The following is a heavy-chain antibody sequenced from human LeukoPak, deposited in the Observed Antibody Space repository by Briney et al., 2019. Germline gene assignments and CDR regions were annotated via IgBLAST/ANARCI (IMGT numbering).Heavy chain of an antibody. J-gene: IGHJ6*02. CDR3: ANRNYYDSSGYFLDV. D-gene: IGHD3-22*01. CDR1: GFTFSSYA. V-gene: IGHV3-23*01. CDR2: ISGSGGST. Sequence: GGSLRLSCAASGFTFSSYAMSWVRQAPGKGPEWVSAISGSGGSTYYADSVKGRFTISRDNSKNTLYLQMNSLRAEDTAVYYCANRNYYDSSGYFLDVWGQGTTVTVSS.